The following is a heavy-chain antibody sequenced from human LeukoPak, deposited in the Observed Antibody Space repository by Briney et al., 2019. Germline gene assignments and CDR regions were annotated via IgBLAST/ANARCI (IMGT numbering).Heavy chain of an antibody. CDR1: GGSISTFF. CDR3: ARGTEMTSSSGYYSFDY. CDR2: IYMGTT. J-gene: IGHJ4*02. V-gene: IGHV4-4*07. Sequence: SETLSLTCTVSGGSISTFFWTWIRQSAGKGLEWIGRIYMGTTYYNPSVESRATISVDTSNNRFSLKLTSLTAAGTAVYYCARGTEMTSSSGYYSFDYWGRGSLVTVSS. D-gene: IGHD3-22*01.